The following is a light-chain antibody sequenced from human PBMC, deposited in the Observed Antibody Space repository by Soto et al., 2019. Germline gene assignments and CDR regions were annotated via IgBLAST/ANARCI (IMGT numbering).Light chain of an antibody. CDR1: QTISTY. V-gene: IGKV1-39*01. Sequence: DIQMTQSPSSLSASVGDRVTITCRASQTISTYLNWYQQKPGKAPRLLIYDASSLLSGVPSRFSGSGSGTDFTLTIASLQPEDSATYYCQQSFGNSRAFGQGTKLEIK. CDR2: DAS. J-gene: IGKJ2*01. CDR3: QQSFGNSRA.